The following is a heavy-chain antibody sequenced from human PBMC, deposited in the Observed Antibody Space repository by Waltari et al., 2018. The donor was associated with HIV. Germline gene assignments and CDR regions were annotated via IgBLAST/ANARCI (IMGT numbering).Heavy chain of an antibody. Sequence: QVQLVQSGAEVKKPGASVKVSCKASGYSFTTYDINWVRQATGQGLEWMGWVSPNSGKTGYARKFQGRVTMTRNTSISTAYMELSTLRSEDTAVYYCARGLESGSYYAPFDYWSQGTLVTVSS. J-gene: IGHJ4*02. D-gene: IGHD1-26*01. CDR1: GYSFTTYD. CDR3: ARGLESGSYYAPFDY. V-gene: IGHV1-8*01. CDR2: VSPNSGKT.